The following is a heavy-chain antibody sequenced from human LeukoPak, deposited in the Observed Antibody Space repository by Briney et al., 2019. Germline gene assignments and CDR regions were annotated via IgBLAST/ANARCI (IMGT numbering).Heavy chain of an antibody. D-gene: IGHD6-13*01. V-gene: IGHV4-59*01. CDR3: ARAPPSSWSYDY. Sequence: SETLSLTCTVSGGSISSYYWSWIRQPPGKGLEWIGYIYYSGSTNYNPSLKSQVTISVDTSKNQFSLKLSSVTAADTAVYYCARAPPSSWSYDYWGQGTLVTVSS. CDR2: IYYSGST. CDR1: GGSISSYY. J-gene: IGHJ4*02.